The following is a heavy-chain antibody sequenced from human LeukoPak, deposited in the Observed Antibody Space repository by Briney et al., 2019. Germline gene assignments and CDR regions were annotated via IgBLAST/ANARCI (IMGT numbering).Heavy chain of an antibody. CDR1: GGSISNDY. Sequence: SETLSLTCTVSGGSISNDYWSWIRQAAGKELEWIGRIYTRGSTNYNPSLKSRVTISVDTSKNQFSLKLSSVTAADTAVYYCARRYYDILTGYYYYFDYWGQGTLVTVSS. V-gene: IGHV4-4*07. J-gene: IGHJ4*02. CDR2: IYTRGST. CDR3: ARRYYDILTGYYYYFDY. D-gene: IGHD3-9*01.